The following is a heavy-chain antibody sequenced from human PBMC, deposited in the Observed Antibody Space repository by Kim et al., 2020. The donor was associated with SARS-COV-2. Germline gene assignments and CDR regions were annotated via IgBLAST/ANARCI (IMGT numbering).Heavy chain of an antibody. CDR1: GFTFTTYW. V-gene: IGHV3-7*01. D-gene: IGHD7-27*01. CDR2: IKEDGSAK. J-gene: IGHJ4*02. CDR3: AREHWGPEY. Sequence: GGSLRLSCAASGFTFTTYWMTWVRQAPGKGLEWVANIKEDGSAKNYADSLKGRFTISRDNDKKSLYLQMNSLRAEDTAVYYCAREHWGPEYWGQGTLVTV.